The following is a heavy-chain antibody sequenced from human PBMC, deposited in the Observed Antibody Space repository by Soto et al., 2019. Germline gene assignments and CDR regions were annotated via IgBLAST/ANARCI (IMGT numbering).Heavy chain of an antibody. CDR3: AKAAEWFGEEGIDY. Sequence: QVQLVESGGGVVQPGRSLRLSCAASGFTFSSYGMHWVRQAPGKGLEWVAVISYDGSNKYYADSVKGRFTISRDNSKNPLYLQMNSLRAEDTAVYYCAKAAEWFGEEGIDYWGQGTLVTVSS. J-gene: IGHJ4*02. CDR2: ISYDGSNK. CDR1: GFTFSSYG. D-gene: IGHD3-10*01. V-gene: IGHV3-30*18.